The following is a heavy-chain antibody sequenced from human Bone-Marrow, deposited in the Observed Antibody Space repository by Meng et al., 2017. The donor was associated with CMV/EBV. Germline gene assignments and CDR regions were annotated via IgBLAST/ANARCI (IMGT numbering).Heavy chain of an antibody. D-gene: IGHD3-10*01. Sequence: VPLQDPGPVRVKPSEPLSLTCTVSGGSISSYYWSWIRQPAGKGLEWIGRIYTSGSTNYNPSLKSRVTMSVDTSKNQFSLKLSSVTAADTAVYYCARAMVRGVQRYFDYWGQGTLVTVSS. CDR2: IYTSGST. CDR1: GGSISSYY. J-gene: IGHJ4*02. CDR3: ARAMVRGVQRYFDY. V-gene: IGHV4-4*07.